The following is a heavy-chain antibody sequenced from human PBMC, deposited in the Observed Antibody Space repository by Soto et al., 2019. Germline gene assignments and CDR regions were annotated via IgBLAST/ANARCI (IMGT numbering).Heavy chain of an antibody. V-gene: IGHV6-1*01. CDR2: PYYRSKWYN. CDR1: GDSVASNTAA. Sequence: PSETLSLTCAISGDSVASNTAAWNWIRSSPSRGLEWLGRPYYRSKWYNEYAASVKSRMTINPDTSKNQFSLQLNSVTPDDTAVYYCATGMLIRGHHYMYVWAQGTSVSV. D-gene: IGHD3-10*01. CDR3: ATGMLIRGHHYMYV. J-gene: IGHJ6*03.